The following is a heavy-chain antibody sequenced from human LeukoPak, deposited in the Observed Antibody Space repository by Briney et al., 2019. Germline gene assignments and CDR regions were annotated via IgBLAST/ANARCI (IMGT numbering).Heavy chain of an antibody. CDR1: GGSISSYY. J-gene: IGHJ6*03. CDR2: INHSGST. V-gene: IGHV4-34*01. D-gene: IGHD6-13*01. CDR3: ARVEAAAGDYYYMDV. Sequence: SETLSLTCTVSGGSISSYYWSWIRQPPGKGLEWIGEINHSGSTNYNPSLKSRVTISVDTSKNQFSLKLSSVTAADTAMYYCARVEAAAGDYYYMDVWGKGTTVTVSS.